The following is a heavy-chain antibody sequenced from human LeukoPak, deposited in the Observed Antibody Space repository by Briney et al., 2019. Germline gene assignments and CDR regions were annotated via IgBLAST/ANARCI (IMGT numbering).Heavy chain of an antibody. J-gene: IGHJ4*02. Sequence: GWIVVGSGNTNYAQNFQERVTITRDMSTSTAYMELSSLRSEDTAVYYCAAGRSGSYDDLTYWGQGTLVTVSS. V-gene: IGHV1-58*01. CDR3: AAGRSGSYDDLTY. CDR2: IVVGSGNT. D-gene: IGHD1-26*01.